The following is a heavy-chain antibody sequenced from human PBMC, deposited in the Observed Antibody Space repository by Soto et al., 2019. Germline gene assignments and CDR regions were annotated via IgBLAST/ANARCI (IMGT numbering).Heavy chain of an antibody. V-gene: IGHV1-18*01. CDR1: GYTFTSYG. Sequence: QVPLVQSGAEVKKPGASVKVSCKASGYTFTSYGISWVRQAPGQGLEWMGWISAYNGNTNYAQKLQGRVTMTTDTSTSTAYMELRSLRSDDTAVYYCARDLPGEVVAATPPTQFDYWGQGTLVTVSS. J-gene: IGHJ4*02. D-gene: IGHD2-15*01. CDR3: ARDLPGEVVAATPPTQFDY. CDR2: ISAYNGNT.